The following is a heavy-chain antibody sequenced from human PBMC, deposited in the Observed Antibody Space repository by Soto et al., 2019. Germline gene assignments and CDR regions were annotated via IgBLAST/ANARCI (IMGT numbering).Heavy chain of an antibody. J-gene: IGHJ3*02. CDR1: GFTFSSYS. CDR2: ISSSSSTI. Sequence: GGSLRLSCAASGFTFSSYSMNWVRQAPGKGLEWVSYISSSSSTIYYADSVKGRFTISRDNAKNSLYLQMNSLRAEDTAVYYCARSLARLSLIDAFDIWGQGTMVTVSS. CDR3: ARSLARLSLIDAFDI. D-gene: IGHD3-3*01. V-gene: IGHV3-48*01.